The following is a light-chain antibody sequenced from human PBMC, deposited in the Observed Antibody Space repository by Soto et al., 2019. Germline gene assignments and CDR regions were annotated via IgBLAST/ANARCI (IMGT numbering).Light chain of an antibody. CDR3: QQYNSWPSRT. V-gene: IGKV3-15*01. Sequence: VMTQSPATLSVSPGERATLSCRASESITTNLAWYQQKPGQAPRLLIYGASTRAANIPTRFSGSGSGTEFTLTISRLQSEDFAVYYRQQYNSWPSRTFGQGTKVEIK. J-gene: IGKJ1*01. CDR1: ESITTN. CDR2: GAS.